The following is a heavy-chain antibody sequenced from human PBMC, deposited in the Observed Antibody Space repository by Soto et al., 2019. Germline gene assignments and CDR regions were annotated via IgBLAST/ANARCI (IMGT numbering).Heavy chain of an antibody. CDR1: GFTFSSYV. CDR3: ARGGVFFDY. CDR2: ISISSSTR. D-gene: IGHD3-10*01. Sequence: EVQLVESGGGLVQPGGSLRLSCAASGFTFSSYVINWVRQAPGKGLEWVSYISISSSTRYYADSVRGRFTISRDNAKNSLYLQMNSLRYEDTAVYYCARGGVFFDYRGQGTLVTVSS. J-gene: IGHJ4*02. V-gene: IGHV3-48*02.